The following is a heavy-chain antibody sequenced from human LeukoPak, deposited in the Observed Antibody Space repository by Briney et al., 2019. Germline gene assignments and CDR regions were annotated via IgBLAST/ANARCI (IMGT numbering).Heavy chain of an antibody. CDR3: AKAICYDSSGFYYGFDY. J-gene: IGHJ4*02. Sequence: GGSLRLSCAASGFSFSNYAMSWVRQAPGKGLEWVSGISESGGSTYYADSVKGRFSISRDNSENTLHLQMNSLRAEDTALYYCAKAICYDSSGFYYGFDYWGQGTLVTVSS. CDR2: ISESGGST. D-gene: IGHD3-22*01. V-gene: IGHV3-23*01. CDR1: GFSFSNYA.